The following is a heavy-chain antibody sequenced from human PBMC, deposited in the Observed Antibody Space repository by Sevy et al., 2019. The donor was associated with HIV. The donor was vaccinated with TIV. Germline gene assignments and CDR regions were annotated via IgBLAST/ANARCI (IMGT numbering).Heavy chain of an antibody. Sequence: GGSLRLSCAASGFTFSSYAMTWVRQAPGKGLEWVANIKQDGSERYHVDSVKGRFIISRDNAKNSLYLQMNSLRAEDTAVYYCGRSIAVAGGDYWGQGTLVTVSS. CDR1: GFTFSSYA. D-gene: IGHD6-19*01. J-gene: IGHJ4*02. CDR2: IKQDGSER. V-gene: IGHV3-7*01. CDR3: GRSIAVAGGDY.